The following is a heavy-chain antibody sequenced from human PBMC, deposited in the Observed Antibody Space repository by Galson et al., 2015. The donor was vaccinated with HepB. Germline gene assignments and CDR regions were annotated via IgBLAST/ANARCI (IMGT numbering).Heavy chain of an antibody. Sequence: TLSLTCAVSGGSITGSNWWSWVRQSPGKGLEWIGEINHSGSTDYNPSLKSRVTISVDKSKNQFSLKLSSVTAADTAVYYCAGTPPGTVSGWLRLRDYYFDYWGQGILVTVSS. CDR2: INHSGST. J-gene: IGHJ4*02. CDR3: AGTPPGTVSGWLRLRDYYFDY. CDR1: GGSITGSNW. V-gene: IGHV4-4*02. D-gene: IGHD5-12*01.